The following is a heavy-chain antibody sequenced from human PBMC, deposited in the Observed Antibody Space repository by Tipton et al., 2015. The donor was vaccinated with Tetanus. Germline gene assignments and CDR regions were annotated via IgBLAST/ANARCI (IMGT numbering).Heavy chain of an antibody. CDR3: ARDRGVSRGVDY. CDR1: GGSINNGGYY. D-gene: IGHD3-10*01. V-gene: IGHV4-31*03. J-gene: IGHJ4*02. CDR2: IYYSGST. Sequence: TLSLTCTVSGGSINNGGYYWSWIRQHPGKGLEWIGYIYYSGSTYYNPSLKSRVTISVDTSKNQFSLKLSSVTAADTAVYYCARDRGVSRGVDYWGQGTLVTVSS.